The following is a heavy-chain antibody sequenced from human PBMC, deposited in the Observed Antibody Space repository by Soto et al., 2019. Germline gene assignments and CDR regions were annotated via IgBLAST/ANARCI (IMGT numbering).Heavy chain of an antibody. Sequence: SETLSLTCTVSGGSITSGGSFWSWIRQHPGKGPEWIAFIGYSGATSYNPSLASRVTISADTYKSQFSLNLRSVTAADTAVYYCARGGASSKWFAPWGQGTLVTVSS. D-gene: IGHD2-15*01. CDR2: IGYSGAT. J-gene: IGHJ5*02. V-gene: IGHV4-31*03. CDR1: GGSITSGGSF. CDR3: ARGGASSKWFAP.